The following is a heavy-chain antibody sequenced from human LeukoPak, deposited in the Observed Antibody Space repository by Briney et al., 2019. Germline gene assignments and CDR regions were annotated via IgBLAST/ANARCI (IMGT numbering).Heavy chain of an antibody. D-gene: IGHD3-22*01. Sequence: APVKVSCKASGYTFTSYGISWVRQAPGQGLEWMGWISAYNGNINYPQKLQGRVTMTADTSTSTAHMELRSLRSDDTAVYYCARGKDYYDSSGYYFDYWGQGTLVTVSS. CDR3: ARGKDYYDSSGYYFDY. CDR1: GYTFTSYG. J-gene: IGHJ4*02. V-gene: IGHV1-18*01. CDR2: ISAYNGNI.